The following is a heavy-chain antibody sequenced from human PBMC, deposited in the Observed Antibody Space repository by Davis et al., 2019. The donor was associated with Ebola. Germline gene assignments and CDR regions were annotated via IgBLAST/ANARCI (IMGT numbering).Heavy chain of an antibody. D-gene: IGHD1-26*01. V-gene: IGHV3-23*01. CDR3: AKVDGSYYDYYYYYMDV. CDR1: GFTFSSYA. CDR2: ISGSGGST. J-gene: IGHJ6*03. Sequence: GESLKISCAASGFTFSSYAMSWVRQAPGKGLEWVSAISGSGGSTYYADSVKGRFTISRDNSKNTLYLQMNSLRAEDTAVYYCAKVDGSYYDYYYYYMDVWGKGTTVTVSS.